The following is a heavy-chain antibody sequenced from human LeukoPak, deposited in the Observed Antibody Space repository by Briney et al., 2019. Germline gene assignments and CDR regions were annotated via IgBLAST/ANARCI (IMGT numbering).Heavy chain of an antibody. V-gene: IGHV3-33*01. CDR2: IWYDGSNK. D-gene: IGHD6-19*01. Sequence: GGSLRLSCATSGFTFSRYGMHWGRQAPGRGLEWVAVIWYDGSNKYYADSVKGRFTISRDNSKNTLYLQMNSLRVEDTAVYYCARDGSGFSLDYWGQGTLVTVSS. CDR1: GFTFSRYG. CDR3: ARDGSGFSLDY. J-gene: IGHJ4*02.